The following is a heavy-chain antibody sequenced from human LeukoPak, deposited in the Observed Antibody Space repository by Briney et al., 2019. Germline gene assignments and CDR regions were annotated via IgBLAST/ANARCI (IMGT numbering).Heavy chain of an antibody. Sequence: GGSLRLSCAASGFTFSSYSMNWVRQAPGKGLKWVSSISSSSSYIYYADSVKGRFTISRDNAKNSLYLQMNSLRAEDTAVYYCARGITGTTSWFDPWGQGTLVTVSS. CDR2: ISSSSSYI. V-gene: IGHV3-21*01. J-gene: IGHJ5*02. D-gene: IGHD1-7*01. CDR1: GFTFSSYS. CDR3: ARGITGTTSWFDP.